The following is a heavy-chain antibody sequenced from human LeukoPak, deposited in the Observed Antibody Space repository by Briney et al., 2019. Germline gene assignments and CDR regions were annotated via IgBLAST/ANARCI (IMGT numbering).Heavy chain of an antibody. Sequence: SGTLSLTCTVSGGSISSNSYYWGWIRQPPGKGLEWIGSTSYSGSTYYNPSLKSRVTISVYTSKTQFSLKLSSVTAADTAVYYCAKTWIRAPFDYWGQGILVTVST. CDR3: AKTWIRAPFDY. V-gene: IGHV4-39*01. CDR1: GGSISSNSYY. CDR2: TSYSGST. D-gene: IGHD5-18*01. J-gene: IGHJ4*02.